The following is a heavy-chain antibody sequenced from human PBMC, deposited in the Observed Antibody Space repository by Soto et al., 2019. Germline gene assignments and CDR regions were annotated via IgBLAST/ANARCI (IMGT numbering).Heavy chain of an antibody. Sequence: SETLSLTCTVSGGSISSGDYYWSWIRQPPGKGLEWIGYIFYTGSTNYNPSLKSRVTISVDTSKNQFSLKLSSVTAADTAVYYCARGPLSVLLWFGGSPAFDYWGQGTLVTVSS. V-gene: IGHV4-30-4*01. CDR1: GGSISSGDYY. J-gene: IGHJ4*02. CDR2: IFYTGST. CDR3: ARGPLSVLLWFGGSPAFDY. D-gene: IGHD3-10*01.